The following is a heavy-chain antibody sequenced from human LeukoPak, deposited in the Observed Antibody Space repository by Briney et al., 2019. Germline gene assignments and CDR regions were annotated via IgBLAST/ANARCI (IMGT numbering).Heavy chain of an antibody. CDR1: GFTFSSYS. V-gene: IGHV3-48*01. CDR3: ARDQGDSIFGVVIVSFDY. J-gene: IGHJ4*02. D-gene: IGHD3-3*01. Sequence: GSLRLPCAASGFTFSSYSMNWVRQAPGKGLEWVSYISSSSSTIYYADSVKGRFTISRDNAKNSLYLQMNSLRAEDTAVYYCARDQGDSIFGVVIVSFDYWGQGTLVTVSS. CDR2: ISSSSSTI.